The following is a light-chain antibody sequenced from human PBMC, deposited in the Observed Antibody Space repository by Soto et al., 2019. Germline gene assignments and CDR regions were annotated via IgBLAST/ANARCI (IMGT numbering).Light chain of an antibody. CDR1: QSVSRN. V-gene: IGKV3D-15*01. CDR2: RAS. CDR3: QQRQYWPPIT. J-gene: IGKJ5*01. Sequence: EIVMTPSPATLSVSPVERATLSCRASQSVSRNLAWYQQKPGQPPRLVIYRASNRAAGIPARFSGSGSGTDFTLTISSLEPEDFAIYYCQQRQYWPPITFGQGTRLEIK.